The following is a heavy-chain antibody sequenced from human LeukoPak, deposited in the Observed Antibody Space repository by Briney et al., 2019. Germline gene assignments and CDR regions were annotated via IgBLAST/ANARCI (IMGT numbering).Heavy chain of an antibody. CDR1: GGSFSSGGFS. J-gene: IGHJ6*02. D-gene: IGHD2-2*01. CDR2: MFHNGST. CDR3: GRETLGYCSGTTCFLGMDV. Sequence: SETLSLTCAVSGGSFSSGGFSWSWIRQPPGKGLEWIGYMFHNGSTHYSPSLQRRVTISVDRFKNQFSLRLRSVTAADTAVYYCGRETLGYCSGTTCFLGMDVWGQGATVTVSS. V-gene: IGHV4-30-2*01.